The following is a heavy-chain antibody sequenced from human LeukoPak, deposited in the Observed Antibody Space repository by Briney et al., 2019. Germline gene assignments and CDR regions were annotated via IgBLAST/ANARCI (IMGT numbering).Heavy chain of an antibody. CDR3: AKAPPVGPTTSPDS. CDR1: GYTFTDSL. CDR2: IYPNNGAT. J-gene: IGHJ4*02. Sequence: GASIKVSCKASGYTFTDSLMHWVRQAPGQGPEWMGRIYPNNGATNYAQKFQGRVTMTSDPSLSAAYLELTRLTSDDTAVYYCAKAPPVGPTTSPDSWGQGTLVIVSS. V-gene: IGHV1-2*06. D-gene: IGHD2-2*01.